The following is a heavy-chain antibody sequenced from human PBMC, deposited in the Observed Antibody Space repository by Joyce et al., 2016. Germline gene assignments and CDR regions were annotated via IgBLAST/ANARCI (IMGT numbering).Heavy chain of an antibody. CDR1: GYTFSSYA. CDR2: INPGNGNT. J-gene: IGHJ4*02. Sequence: QVQLVQSGAEVKKPGASVKVSCKASGYTFSSYAMHWVRQAPGQRLEWMGWINPGNGNTEYSQKFQGRVTITRDTPASTAYMELSSLRSEDTAVYYCLRSTIAAPGDYWGQGTLVTVSS. CDR3: LRSTIAAPGDY. D-gene: IGHD6-13*01. V-gene: IGHV1-3*01.